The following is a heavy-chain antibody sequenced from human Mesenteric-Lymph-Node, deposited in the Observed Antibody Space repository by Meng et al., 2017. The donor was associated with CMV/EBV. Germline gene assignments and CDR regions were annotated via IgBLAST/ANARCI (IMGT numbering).Heavy chain of an antibody. CDR2: INPSGGIP. CDR3: ARSEWELQYFDY. V-gene: IGHV1-46*01. Sequence: SCNSSGYTFTSYYVHWVRHAPGQGLEWMGIINPSGGIPSYAEKFQGRVTMTRDTSTSTVYMELSSLRSEDTAVYYCARSEWELQYFDYWGQGTLVTVSS. CDR1: GYTFTSYY. D-gene: IGHD1-26*01. J-gene: IGHJ4*02.